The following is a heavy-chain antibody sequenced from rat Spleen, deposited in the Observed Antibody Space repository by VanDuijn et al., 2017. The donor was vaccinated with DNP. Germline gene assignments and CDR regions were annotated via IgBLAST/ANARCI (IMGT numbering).Heavy chain of an antibody. D-gene: IGHD1-1*01. V-gene: IGHV3-1*01. CDR3: ARHSNSGPNWFAY. CDR2: ISYSGST. J-gene: IGHJ3*01. CDR1: GYSITSNY. Sequence: EVQLQESGPGLVKPSQSLSLTCSITGYSITSNYWGWIRKFPGNKMEWMGYISYSGSTGYNPSLKSRISITRDTSKNQFFLQLNSVTTEDTATYYCARHSNSGPNWFAYWGQGTLVTVSS.